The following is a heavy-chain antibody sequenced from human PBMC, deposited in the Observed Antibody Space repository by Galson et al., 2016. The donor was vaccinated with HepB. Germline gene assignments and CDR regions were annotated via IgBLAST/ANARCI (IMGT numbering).Heavy chain of an antibody. CDR3: ARDLRFLEWLPHYYGMDV. Sequence: SVKVSCKASGYTFTTYYMHWVRQAPGQGLEWMGVINPSAGSTSYPQKFQGRVTMTRDTSTTTVYMELSSLRSEDTAVYYSARDLRFLEWLPHYYGMDVWGQGTTVTVSS. J-gene: IGHJ6*02. V-gene: IGHV1-46*01. CDR1: GYTFTTYY. D-gene: IGHD3-3*01. CDR2: INPSAGST.